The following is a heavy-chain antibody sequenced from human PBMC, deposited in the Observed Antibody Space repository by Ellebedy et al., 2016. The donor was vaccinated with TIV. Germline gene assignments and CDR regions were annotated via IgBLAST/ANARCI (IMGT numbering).Heavy chain of an antibody. J-gene: IGHJ4*02. V-gene: IGHV3-33*01. D-gene: IGHD2-21*02. CDR2: IWYDGSNK. CDR3: ASRRMKYCGGDCYSYFDY. Sequence: GESLKISXAASGFPFSSYGMHWVRQAPGKGLEWVAVIWYDGSNKYYADSVKGRFTISRDNSKNTLYLQMNSLRAEDTAVYYCASRRMKYCGGDCYSYFDYWGQGTLVTVSS. CDR1: GFPFSSYG.